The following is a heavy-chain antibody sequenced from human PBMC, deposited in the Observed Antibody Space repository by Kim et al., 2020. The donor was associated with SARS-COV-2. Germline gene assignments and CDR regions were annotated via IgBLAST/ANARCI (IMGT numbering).Heavy chain of an antibody. CDR3: AKKLRPARGGYYYYGMDV. CDR1: GFTFSSYG. CDR2: ISYDGSNK. D-gene: IGHD1-7*01. J-gene: IGHJ6*02. V-gene: IGHV3-30*18. Sequence: GGSLRLSCAASGFTFSSYGMHWVRQAPGKGLEWVAVISYDGSNKYYADSVKGRFTISRDNSKNTLYLQMNSLRAEDTAVYYCAKKLRPARGGYYYYGMDVWGQGTTVTVSS.